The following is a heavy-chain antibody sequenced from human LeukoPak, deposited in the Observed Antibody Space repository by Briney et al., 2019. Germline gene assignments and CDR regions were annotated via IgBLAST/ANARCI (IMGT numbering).Heavy chain of an antibody. D-gene: IGHD3-3*01. CDR3: ARGSITIFGVVKSPFDY. Sequence: SETLSLTCTVSGYSISSGYYWGWIRQPPGKGLEWIGSIYYSGSTYYNPSLKSRVTISVDTSKNQFSLKLSSVTAADTAVYYCARGSITIFGVVKSPFDYWGQGTLVTVSS. V-gene: IGHV4-38-2*02. CDR2: IYYSGST. CDR1: GYSISSGYY. J-gene: IGHJ4*02.